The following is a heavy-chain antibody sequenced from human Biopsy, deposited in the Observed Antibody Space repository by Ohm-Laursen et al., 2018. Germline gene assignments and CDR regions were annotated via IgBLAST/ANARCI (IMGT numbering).Heavy chain of an antibody. CDR1: GFTFSTYW. CDR2: IKRDGSQS. D-gene: IGHD2/OR15-2a*01. V-gene: IGHV3-7*01. J-gene: IGHJ3*01. CDR3: TRDTTYYAGTTYYDALDV. Sequence: SLRLSCAALGFTFSTYWMTWVRQAPGKGLEWVANIKRDGSQSNHADSVKGRFTISRDNAKNSLYLQMNSLRAEDTAVYYCTRDTTYYAGTTYYDALDVWGQGTTVTVSS.